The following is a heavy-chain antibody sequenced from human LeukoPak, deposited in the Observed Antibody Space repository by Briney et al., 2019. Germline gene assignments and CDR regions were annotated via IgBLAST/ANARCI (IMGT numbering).Heavy chain of an antibody. CDR2: IYYSGST. V-gene: IGHV4-59*01. D-gene: IGHD6-13*01. Sequence: SETLSLTCTVSGGSISSYYWSWIRQPPGKGLEWIGYIYYSGSTNYNPSLKSRVTISVDTSKNQFSLKLSSVTAADTPVYYCARDGSGYSSSWLYYWGQGTLVTVSS. CDR3: ARDGSGYSSSWLYY. CDR1: GGSISSYY. J-gene: IGHJ4*02.